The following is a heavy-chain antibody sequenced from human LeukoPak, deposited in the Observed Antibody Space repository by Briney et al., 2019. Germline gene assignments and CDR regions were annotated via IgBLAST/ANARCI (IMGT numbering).Heavy chain of an antibody. D-gene: IGHD6-19*01. CDR1: GFTFSSCA. V-gene: IGHV3-64D*06. J-gene: IGHJ4*02. CDR3: VRKGSGYYLDY. CDR2: ISTTGGST. Sequence: GGSLRLSCSASGFTFSSCAMHWVRQAPGKGPEYISAISTTGGSTYYTDSAKGRFTMSRDNSKNTLHLQMTSLRGDDTALYYCVRKGSGYYLDYWGQGTLVTVSS.